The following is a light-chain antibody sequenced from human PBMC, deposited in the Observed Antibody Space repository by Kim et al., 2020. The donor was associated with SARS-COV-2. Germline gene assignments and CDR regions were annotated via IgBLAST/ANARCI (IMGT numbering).Light chain of an antibody. J-gene: IGLJ3*02. CDR1: ALPKQY. CDR3: QSADNSDTWV. Sequence: SYELTQPPSVSVSPGQTARITCSGDALPKQYAYWYQQKPGQAPVLVIYKDIKRPSEIPERFSGSNSGTTVTLTISGVQAEDDADYYCQSADNSDTWVFGGGTQLTVL. V-gene: IGLV3-25*03. CDR2: KDI.